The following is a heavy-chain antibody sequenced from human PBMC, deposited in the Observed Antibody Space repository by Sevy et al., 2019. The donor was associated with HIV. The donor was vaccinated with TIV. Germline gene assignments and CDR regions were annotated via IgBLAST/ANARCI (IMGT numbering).Heavy chain of an antibody. CDR1: GFTFSNAW. Sequence: GGSLRLSCAVSGFTFSNAWMNWVRQAPGTGLQWVGLIKSKIDGETTDYAAPVKGRFTISRDDSKKTVYLQMNSLKTEDTALYYCATAPGYYDSSPFDYWGPGTLVTVSS. CDR3: ATAPGYYDSSPFDY. V-gene: IGHV3-15*01. D-gene: IGHD3-9*01. CDR2: IKSKIDGETT. J-gene: IGHJ4*02.